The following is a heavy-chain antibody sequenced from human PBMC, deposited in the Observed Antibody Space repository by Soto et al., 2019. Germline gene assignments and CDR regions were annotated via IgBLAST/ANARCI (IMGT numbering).Heavy chain of an antibody. CDR2: TYYRSKWYN. J-gene: IGHJ3*01. CDR3: ARGKCSGFDV. V-gene: IGHV6-1*01. Sequence: SQTLSLTCAISGDSFSSNGVAWNWIRQSPSRGLEWLGRTYYRSKWYNDYAVSVKSRITVNPDTSKNQFSLQLSSVTPEDTAVYYCARGKCSGFDVWGHGTMVTVSS. D-gene: IGHD3-10*01. CDR1: GDSFSSNGVA.